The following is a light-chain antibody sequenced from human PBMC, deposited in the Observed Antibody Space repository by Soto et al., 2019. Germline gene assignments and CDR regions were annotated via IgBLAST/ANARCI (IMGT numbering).Light chain of an antibody. CDR2: EVT. Sequence: QSVLTQPASVSGSPGQSITISCTGTSSDVGGYNYVSWYQHHPGKAPKLMIYEVTNRPSGVSNRFSGSKSGNTASLTISGVRAEDEGDYYCSSYTTAYTQVFGGGTKVTVL. CDR3: SSYTTAYTQV. J-gene: IGLJ3*02. V-gene: IGLV2-14*01. CDR1: SSDVGGYNY.